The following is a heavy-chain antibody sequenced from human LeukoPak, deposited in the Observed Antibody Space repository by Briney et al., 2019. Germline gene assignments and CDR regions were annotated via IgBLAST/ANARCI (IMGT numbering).Heavy chain of an antibody. CDR2: ISSSSYI. V-gene: IGHV3-21*01. J-gene: IGHJ4*02. D-gene: IGHD3-10*01. CDR3: ARDYGSGSYYVFDY. CDR1: GFTFSSYS. Sequence: GGSLRLSCAASGFTFSSYSMNWVRQAPGKGLEWVSSISSSSYIYYADSVKGRFTISRDNAKNSLYLQMNSLRAEDTAVYYCARDYGSGSYYVFDYWGQGTLVTVSS.